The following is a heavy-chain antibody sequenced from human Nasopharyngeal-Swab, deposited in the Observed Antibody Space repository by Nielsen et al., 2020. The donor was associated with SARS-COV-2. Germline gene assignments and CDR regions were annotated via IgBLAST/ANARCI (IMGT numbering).Heavy chain of an antibody. J-gene: IGHJ3*02. D-gene: IGHD1-1*01. CDR1: GGSISTYY. CDR2: IYYSGST. CDR3: ARGGLERSDAFDI. V-gene: IGHV4-59*01. Sequence: SETLSLTCTVFGGSISTYYWSWIRQAPGKGLEWIGYIYYSGSTNYNPSLKSRVTISVDTSKNQFSLKLSSVTAADTAVYYCARGGLERSDAFDIWGQGTMVTVSS.